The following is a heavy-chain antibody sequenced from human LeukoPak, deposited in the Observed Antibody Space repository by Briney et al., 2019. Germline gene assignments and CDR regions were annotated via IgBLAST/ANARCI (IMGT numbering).Heavy chain of an antibody. V-gene: IGHV4-31*03. CDR2: IFYSGST. CDR1: GGSISSTGYY. J-gene: IGHJ4*02. CDR3: AGRVVRGPDY. Sequence: SETLSLTCTVSGGSISSTGYYRRWIRRHPGKGLEWIGYIFYSGSTYYNPSLKSRIILSLDTSKNQFSLKLTSVTAADTAVYNCAGRVVRGPDYWGQGILVTVSS. D-gene: IGHD3-10*01.